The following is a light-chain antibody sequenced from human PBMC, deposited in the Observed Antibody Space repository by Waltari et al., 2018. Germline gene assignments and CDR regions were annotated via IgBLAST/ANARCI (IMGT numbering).Light chain of an antibody. V-gene: IGLV1-40*01. CDR1: TSNIGAGHD. Sequence: QSVLTQPPSVSGTPGQRVTISCSGSTSNIGAGHDVHWYQHLPGTAPKLLIYGTTNRPPGVPDRFSGSKSGTSASLAITGLQADDEADYFCQSFDNMLSGGVVFGGGTKLAVL. CDR2: GTT. CDR3: QSFDNMLSGGVV. J-gene: IGLJ2*01.